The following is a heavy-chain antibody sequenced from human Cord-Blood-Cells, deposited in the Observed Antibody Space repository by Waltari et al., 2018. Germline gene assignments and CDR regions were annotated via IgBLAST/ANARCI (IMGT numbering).Heavy chain of an antibody. CDR3: TRSTGNGDY. CDR1: GFTFSGSG. CDR2: IRSKANSYAT. D-gene: IGHD1-1*01. V-gene: IGHV3-73*02. J-gene: IGHJ4*02. Sequence: EVQLVESGGGLVQPGGSLKLSCAASGFTFSGSGMHWVRQASGKGLEWVGRIRSKANSYATAYAASVKGRFTISRDDSKNTAYLQMNSLKTEDTAVYYCTRSTGNGDYWGQGTLVTVSS.